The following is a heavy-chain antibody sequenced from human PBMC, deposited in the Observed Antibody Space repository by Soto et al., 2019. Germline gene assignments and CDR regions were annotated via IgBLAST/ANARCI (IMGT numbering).Heavy chain of an antibody. CDR3: AKRRGAGGHFDY. Sequence: PEGSLRLSCAASGFTFTSYAMGWVRQAPGKGLEWVSVVSSGGSTYYADSVTGRFTVSRDNSKNTLSLQMNSLRAEDTAVYYCAKRRGAGGHFDYWGQGALVTVSS. D-gene: IGHD2-15*01. J-gene: IGHJ4*02. CDR1: GFTFTSYA. V-gene: IGHV3-23*01. CDR2: VSSGGST.